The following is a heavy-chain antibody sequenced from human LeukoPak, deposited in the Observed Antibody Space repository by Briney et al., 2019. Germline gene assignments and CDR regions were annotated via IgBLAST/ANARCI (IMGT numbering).Heavy chain of an antibody. Sequence: GGSLRLSCAFSGLTFSGSWITWIRQPPGKGLEWVAKVNENGRETHYADSVKGRFTISRDNAKNSVSLQMNNVRADDTAVYYCAKDEVGGHFEYWGQGILVTVSS. CDR3: AKDEVGGHFEY. J-gene: IGHJ4*02. CDR1: GLTFSGSW. V-gene: IGHV3-7*01. CDR2: VNENGRET.